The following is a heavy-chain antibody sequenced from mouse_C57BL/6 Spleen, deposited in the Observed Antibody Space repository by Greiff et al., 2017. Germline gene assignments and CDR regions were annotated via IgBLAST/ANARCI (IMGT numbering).Heavy chain of an antibody. CDR1: GYTFTSYW. D-gene: IGHD2-3*01. V-gene: IGHV1-50*01. J-gene: IGHJ2*01. CDR3: ARYDPYFDY. CDR2: IDPSDSYT. Sequence: QVQLQQPGAELVKPGASVKLSCKASGYTFTSYWMQWVKQRPGPGLEWIGEIDPSDSYTNYNQKFKGKATLTVDTSSSTAYMQLSSLTSEDSAVYYCARYDPYFDYWGQGTTLTVSS.